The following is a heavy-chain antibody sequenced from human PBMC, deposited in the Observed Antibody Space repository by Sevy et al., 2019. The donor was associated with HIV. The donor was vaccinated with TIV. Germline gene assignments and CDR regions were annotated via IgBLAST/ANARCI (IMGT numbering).Heavy chain of an antibody. V-gene: IGHV4-59*01. CDR3: ARGISSSSFMDV. Sequence: ETLSLTCTVSGGSISSYYWSWIRQPPGKGLEWIGYIYYSGSTNYNPSLKSRVTISVDTSKNQFSLKLSSVTAADTAVYYCARGISSSSFMDVWGKGTTVTVSS. D-gene: IGHD6-6*01. J-gene: IGHJ6*03. CDR2: IYYSGST. CDR1: GGSISSYY.